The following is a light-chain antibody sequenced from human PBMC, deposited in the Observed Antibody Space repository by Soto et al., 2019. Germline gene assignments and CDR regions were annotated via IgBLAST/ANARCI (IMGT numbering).Light chain of an antibody. J-gene: IGLJ1*01. CDR1: SANIGAAYN. CDR3: QSYDSSLSGYV. V-gene: IGLV1-40*01. Sequence: QSVLTQPPSVSGAPGQRVTISCTGSSANIGAAYNVDWYQQLPGTAPKLLIYGNNYRPSGVPARFSGSKSGTSASLAIAGLQAEDEGDYYCQSYDSSLSGYVFGTGTKVTVL. CDR2: GNN.